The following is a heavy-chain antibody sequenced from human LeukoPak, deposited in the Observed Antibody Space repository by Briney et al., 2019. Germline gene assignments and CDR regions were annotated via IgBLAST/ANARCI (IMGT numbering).Heavy chain of an antibody. J-gene: IGHJ5*02. CDR3: ARQRGGSGTINWLDP. Sequence: GESLKISCKASGYSFTTYWIGWVRQLPGEGLEWMGVIFPDDSDTRYSPSFQGQVTISADKSISTAYLQWTSLKASDTAMYYCARQRGGSGTINWLDPWGRGTLDTVSS. D-gene: IGHD3-10*01. CDR1: GYSFTTYW. V-gene: IGHV5-51*01. CDR2: IFPDDSDT.